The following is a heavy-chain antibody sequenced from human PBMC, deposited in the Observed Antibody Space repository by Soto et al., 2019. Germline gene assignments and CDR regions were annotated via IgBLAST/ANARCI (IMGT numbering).Heavy chain of an antibody. Sequence: SVKVSCKASGGTFSRNSISWVRQAPGQGLEWMGGIIPIFGTPNYAQKFQVRLTITADESTSTAYMELSSLRSDDTAVYYCARPIQFYFDTSAQSAWFDPWGQGTLVTVS. J-gene: IGHJ5*02. D-gene: IGHD3-22*01. CDR3: ARPIQFYFDTSAQSAWFDP. CDR2: IIPIFGTP. CDR1: GGTFSRNS. V-gene: IGHV1-69*13.